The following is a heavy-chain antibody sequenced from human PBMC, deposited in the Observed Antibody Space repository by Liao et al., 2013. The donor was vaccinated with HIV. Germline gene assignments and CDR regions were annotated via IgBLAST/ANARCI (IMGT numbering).Heavy chain of an antibody. CDR1: GGSFSGYY. J-gene: IGHJ4*02. CDR3: ARDIVVVARFDF. V-gene: IGHV4-34*01. Sequence: QVQLQQWGAGLLKPSETLSLTCAVYGGSFSGYYWSWIRQPPGKGLEWIGEINHSGSTNYNPSLKSRVTISVDTSKNQFSLNLSSVTAADTAVYYCARDIVVVARFDFWGQGTLVTVSS. CDR2: INHSGST. D-gene: IGHD2-15*01.